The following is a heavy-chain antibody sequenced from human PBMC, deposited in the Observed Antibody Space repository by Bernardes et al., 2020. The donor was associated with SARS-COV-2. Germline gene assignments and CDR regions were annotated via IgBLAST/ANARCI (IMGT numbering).Heavy chain of an antibody. Sequence: GGSLRLSCAASGFMFSSYAMSWVRQAPGKGLEWVSAISESGGSTYYADSVRGRFTISRDNSKNTLYLQMNSLRAEDTAVYYCASKSRGFTHWGQGTLVTVSS. J-gene: IGHJ4*02. CDR2: ISESGGST. CDR1: GFMFSSYA. D-gene: IGHD3-22*01. V-gene: IGHV3-23*01. CDR3: ASKSRGFTH.